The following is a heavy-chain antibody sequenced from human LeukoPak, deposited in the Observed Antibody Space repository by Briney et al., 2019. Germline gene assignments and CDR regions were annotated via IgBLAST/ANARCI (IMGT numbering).Heavy chain of an antibody. D-gene: IGHD5-12*01. J-gene: IGHJ4*02. CDR2: IYTSGST. CDR3: ARLRGTFGGYARGFDY. CDR1: GGSISSGSYY. V-gene: IGHV4-61*02. Sequence: SETLSLTCTVSGGSISSGSYYWSWIRQPAGKGLEWIGRIYTSGSTNYNPSLKSRVTMSVDTSKNQFSLKLSSVTAADTAVYYCARLRGTFGGYARGFDYWGQGTLVTVSS.